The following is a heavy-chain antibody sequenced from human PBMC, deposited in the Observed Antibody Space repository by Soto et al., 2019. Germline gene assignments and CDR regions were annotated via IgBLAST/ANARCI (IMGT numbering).Heavy chain of an antibody. CDR2: ISPNSGGT. V-gene: IGHV1-2*02. D-gene: IGHD3-10*01. Sequence: QVQLVQSGAEVKKSGASVKISCKASGYGFTGYYIHWVRQAPGQGFEWMGEISPNSGGTKYAQKFQGRVTMTRDTPITTVYMDLSNLSPDDTAVYYCGKGRSGELGVFYGGQGTLVTVYS. CDR1: GYGFTGYY. J-gene: IGHJ4*02. CDR3: GKGRSGELGVFY.